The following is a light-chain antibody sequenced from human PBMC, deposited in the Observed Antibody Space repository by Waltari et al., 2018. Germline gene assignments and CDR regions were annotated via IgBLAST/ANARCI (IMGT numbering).Light chain of an antibody. V-gene: IGKV3-11*01. CDR1: QSVSRH. CDR2: DAS. J-gene: IGKJ2*02. Sequence: EIVLTQSPATLSLSPGERATLSCRASQSVSRHLAWYQQKPDQAPRLLIYDASSRATGLPARFSGSGSGTDFTLTISSLEPEDFAVYYCQQRYNFGTFGQGTKLEIK. CDR3: QQRYNFGT.